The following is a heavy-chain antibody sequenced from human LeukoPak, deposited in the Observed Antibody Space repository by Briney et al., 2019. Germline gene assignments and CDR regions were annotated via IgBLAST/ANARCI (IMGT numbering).Heavy chain of an antibody. CDR1: GFTFSSYW. V-gene: IGHV3-7*03. D-gene: IGHD2/OR15-2a*01. CDR2: IKQDGSEK. Sequence: PGGSLRLSCAASGFTFSSYWMSWVRQAPGKGLEWVANIKQDGSEKYYVDSVKGRFAISRDNAENSLYLQMSSLRAEDTAVYYCARAHSIASYYYGVDVWGQGTTVTVSS. CDR3: ARAHSIASYYYGVDV. J-gene: IGHJ6*02.